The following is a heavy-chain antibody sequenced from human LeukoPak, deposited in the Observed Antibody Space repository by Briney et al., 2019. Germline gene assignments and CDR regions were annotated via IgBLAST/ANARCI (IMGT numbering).Heavy chain of an antibody. CDR1: GGSISSSSYY. CDR3: ARGRRIAAAGIGALYYFDY. V-gene: IGHV4-39*01. Sequence: SETLSLTCTVSGGSISSSSYYWGWIRQPPGKGLEWIGSIYYSGSTYYNPSLKSRVTISVDTSKNQFSLKLSSVTAADTAVYYCARGRRIAAAGIGALYYFDYWGQGTLVTVSS. D-gene: IGHD6-13*01. CDR2: IYYSGST. J-gene: IGHJ4*02.